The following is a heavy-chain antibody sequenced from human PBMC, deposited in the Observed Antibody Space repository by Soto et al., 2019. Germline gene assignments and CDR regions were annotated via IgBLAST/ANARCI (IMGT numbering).Heavy chain of an antibody. D-gene: IGHD1-26*01. CDR2: IYYSGST. CDR1: GGSISSGGYY. J-gene: IGHJ3*02. Sequence: QVQLQESGPGLVKPSQTLSLTCTVSGGSISSGGYYWSWIRQHPGQGLEWIGYIYYSGSTYYNPSLKSRVTIAVDTFKNQFALKVSSVTAADTAVYYCARGGDSGSYGSAFDILGQGTMVTVSS. V-gene: IGHV4-31*03. CDR3: ARGGDSGSYGSAFDI.